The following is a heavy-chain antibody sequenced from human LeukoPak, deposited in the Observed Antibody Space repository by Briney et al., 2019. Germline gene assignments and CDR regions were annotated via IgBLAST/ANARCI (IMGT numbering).Heavy chain of an antibody. CDR2: ISGSGGST. D-gene: IGHD2-2*01. V-gene: IGHV3-23*01. CDR3: ANMRSSTSRYFEY. Sequence: GGSLRLSCAASGFTFSSYAMSWVRQAPGKGLEWVSAISGSGGSTYYADSVKGRFTISRDNSKNTLYLQMNSLRAEETAVYYCANMRSSTSRYFEYWGQGNLVTVSS. J-gene: IGHJ4*02. CDR1: GFTFSSYA.